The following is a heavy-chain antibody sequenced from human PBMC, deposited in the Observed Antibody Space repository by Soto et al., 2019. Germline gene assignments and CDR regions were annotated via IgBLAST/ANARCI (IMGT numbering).Heavy chain of an antibody. CDR2: IIPILGIA. Sequence: QVQLVQSGAEVKKPGSSVKVSCKASGGTFSSYTISWVRQAPGQGLEWMGRIIPILGIANYAQKFQGRVTITEDKSRSTAEMELSSLGSEDAAVDYCARASLVRSTAGGHDAFDIWGQGTMVTVSS. CDR1: GGTFSSYT. J-gene: IGHJ3*02. V-gene: IGHV1-69*02. D-gene: IGHD2-8*02. CDR3: ARASLVRSTAGGHDAFDI.